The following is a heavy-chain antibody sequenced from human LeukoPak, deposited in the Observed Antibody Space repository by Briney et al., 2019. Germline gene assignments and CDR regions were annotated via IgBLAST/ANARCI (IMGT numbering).Heavy chain of an antibody. Sequence: PGGALRLSCAASGFTFSSYAMSWVRQAPGKGLEWVSAISGSGGSTYYADSVKGRFTISRDNSKNTLYLQMTSLRAEDTAVYYCAKDLAVAATSTDYCGQGTLVTVSS. CDR3: AKDLAVAATSTDY. CDR2: ISGSGGST. J-gene: IGHJ4*02. D-gene: IGHD6-19*01. CDR1: GFTFSSYA. V-gene: IGHV3-23*01.